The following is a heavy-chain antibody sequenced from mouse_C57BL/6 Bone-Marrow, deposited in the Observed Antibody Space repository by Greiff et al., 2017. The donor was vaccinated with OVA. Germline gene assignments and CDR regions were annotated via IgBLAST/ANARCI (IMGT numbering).Heavy chain of an antibody. J-gene: IGHJ3*01. CDR2: IWSGGST. CDR1: GFSLTSYG. Sequence: VKLVESGPGLVQPSQSLSITCTVSGFSLTSYGVHWVRQSPGKGLEWLGVIWSGGSTDYNAAFISRLSISKDNSKSQVFFKMNSLQADDTAIYYCARKVGDGGPWFAYWGQGTLVTVSA. V-gene: IGHV2-2*01. CDR3: ARKVGDGGPWFAY. D-gene: IGHD1-3*01.